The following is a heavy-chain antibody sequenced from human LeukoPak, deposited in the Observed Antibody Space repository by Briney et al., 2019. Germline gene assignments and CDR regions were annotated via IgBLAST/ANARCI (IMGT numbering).Heavy chain of an antibody. J-gene: IGHJ4*02. CDR3: ARDERYSAIDY. Sequence: ASVKVSCKASGYTFTSYGISWVRQAPGQGLEWMGWISAYNGNTNYAQKFQGRVTITRDTSASTAYMELSSLRSGDTAVYYCARDERYSAIDYWGQGTLVTVSS. CDR2: ISAYNGNT. V-gene: IGHV1-18*01. D-gene: IGHD6-13*01. CDR1: GYTFTSYG.